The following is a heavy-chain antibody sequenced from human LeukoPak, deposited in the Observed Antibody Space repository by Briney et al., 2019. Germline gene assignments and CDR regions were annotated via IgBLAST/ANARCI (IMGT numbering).Heavy chain of an antibody. Sequence: PGGSLRLSCAASGFNFSSYEMNWVRQAPGKGLEWVSYISSSGSTIYYADSVKGRFPISRDNAKNSLYLQINSLRAEDTAVYYCARVASSSSWSYYFDYWGQGTLVTVSS. CDR2: ISSSGSTI. V-gene: IGHV3-48*03. CDR1: GFNFSSYE. D-gene: IGHD6-13*01. CDR3: ARVASSSSWSYYFDY. J-gene: IGHJ4*02.